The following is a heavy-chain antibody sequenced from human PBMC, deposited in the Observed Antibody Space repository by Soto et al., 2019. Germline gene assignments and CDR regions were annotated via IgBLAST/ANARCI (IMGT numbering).Heavy chain of an antibody. V-gene: IGHV1-69*01. CDR3: SRIAVATESFDM. D-gene: IGHD6-19*01. Sequence: QVQLVQSGAEVKKSGSSVKVSCKASGGTFSRYAISWVRQAPGQGLEWMGGIIHIFGTAKFAQNFQGRVTITADESMSTVYMELTSLKSEATAMYYCSRIAVATESFDMWGQGTMVTASS. CDR2: IIHIFGTA. CDR1: GGTFSRYA. J-gene: IGHJ3*02.